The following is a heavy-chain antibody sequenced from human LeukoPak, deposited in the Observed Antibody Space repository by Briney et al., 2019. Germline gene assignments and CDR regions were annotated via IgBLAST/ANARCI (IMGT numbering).Heavy chain of an antibody. CDR2: ISWNSGSI. J-gene: IGHJ4*02. CDR3: AKDIYDSSGFFDY. V-gene: IGHV3-9*01. Sequence: GGSLRLSCAASGFTFDDYAMHWVRQAPGKGLEWVLGISWNSGSIGYADSVKGRFTISRDNAKNSLYLQMNSLRAEDAALYYCAKDIYDSSGFFDYWGQGTLVTVSS. D-gene: IGHD3-22*01. CDR1: GFTFDDYA.